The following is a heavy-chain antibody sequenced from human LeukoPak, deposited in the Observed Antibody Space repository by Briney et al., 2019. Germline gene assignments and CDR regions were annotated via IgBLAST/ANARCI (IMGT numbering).Heavy chain of an antibody. CDR3: ARRRGCSNTSCPPDY. Sequence: SETLSLTCTVSGGSISSYYWTWIRQPPGKGLEWIGYIYYSGSTNYNPSLRSRVTISVDTSKNQLSLRLSSVTAADTAVYYCARRRGCSNTSCPPDYWGQGTLVTVSS. D-gene: IGHD2-2*01. V-gene: IGHV4-59*01. CDR2: IYYSGST. J-gene: IGHJ4*02. CDR1: GGSISSYY.